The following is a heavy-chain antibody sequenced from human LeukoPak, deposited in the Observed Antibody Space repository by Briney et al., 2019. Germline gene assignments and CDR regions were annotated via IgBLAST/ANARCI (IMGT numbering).Heavy chain of an antibody. CDR1: GYTVTGYY. D-gene: IGHD1-26*01. CDR2: INPNSGGT. J-gene: IGHJ4*02. Sequence: ASVKVSCKASGYTVTGYYMHWVRQAPGQGLEWMGWINPNSGGTNYAQKFQGRVTMTRDTSISTAYMELSRLRSDDTAVYYCAREGTDGSYYGFDYWGQGTLVTVAS. V-gene: IGHV1-2*02. CDR3: AREGTDGSYYGFDY.